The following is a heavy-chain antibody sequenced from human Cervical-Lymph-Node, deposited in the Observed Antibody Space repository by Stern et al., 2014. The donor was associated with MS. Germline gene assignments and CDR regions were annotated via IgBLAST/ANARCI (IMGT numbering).Heavy chain of an antibody. CDR3: VREFNSDTSGYYFYY. CDR1: GGTFSSYG. CDR2: IIPIFGRA. D-gene: IGHD3-22*01. J-gene: IGHJ4*02. V-gene: IGHV1-69*01. Sequence: VQLVQSGAEVKKPVSSVKVSCKASGGTFSSYGISWVRQSPGQGLEWMGGIIPIFGRANYAQKFQGRVTITADESTTTAYMELSSLRSEDTAVYYCVREFNSDTSGYYFYYWGQGTLVTVSS.